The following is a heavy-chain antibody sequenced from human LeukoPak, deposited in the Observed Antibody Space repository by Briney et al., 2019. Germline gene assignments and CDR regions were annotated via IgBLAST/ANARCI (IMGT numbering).Heavy chain of an antibody. D-gene: IGHD5-18*01. CDR3: AKQLWYYYGMDV. Sequence: PGRSLRLSCAASGFTFSSYGMHWVRQAPGKGLEWVAVISYDGSNKYYADSVKGRFTISRDNSKNTLYLQRNSLRAEDTAVYYCAKQLWYYYGMDVWGKGTTVTVSS. CDR2: ISYDGSNK. J-gene: IGHJ6*04. CDR1: GFTFSSYG. V-gene: IGHV3-30*18.